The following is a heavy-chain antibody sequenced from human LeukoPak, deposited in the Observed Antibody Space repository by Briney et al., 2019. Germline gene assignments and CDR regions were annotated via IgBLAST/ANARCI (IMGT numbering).Heavy chain of an antibody. V-gene: IGHV4-39*07. CDR1: GGSISSSSYY. Sequence: SETLSLTCTVSGGSISSSSYYWGWIRQPPGKGLEWIGSIYYSGNTYYNPSLKSRVTISVDTSKNQFSLKLSSVTAADTAVYYCARVGDTAMDYWGQGTLVTVSS. CDR3: ARVGDTAMDY. CDR2: IYYSGNT. D-gene: IGHD5-18*01. J-gene: IGHJ4*02.